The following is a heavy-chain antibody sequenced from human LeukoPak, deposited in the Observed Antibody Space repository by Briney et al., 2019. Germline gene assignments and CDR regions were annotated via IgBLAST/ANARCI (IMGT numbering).Heavy chain of an antibody. Sequence: ASVKVSCKASGYTFTSYYMHWVRQAPGQGLEWMGIINPSGGSTSYAQKFQGRVTMTRDTSTSTVYMELSSLRSEDTAVYYCARDDSGIAAAGTQAYWGQGTLVTVSS. CDR3: ARDDSGIAAAGTQAY. V-gene: IGHV1-46*01. D-gene: IGHD6-13*01. J-gene: IGHJ4*02. CDR2: INPSGGST. CDR1: GYTFTSYY.